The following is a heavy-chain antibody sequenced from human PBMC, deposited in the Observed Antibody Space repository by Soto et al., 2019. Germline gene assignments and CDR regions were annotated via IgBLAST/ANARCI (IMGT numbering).Heavy chain of an antibody. D-gene: IGHD6-19*01. CDR3: ARYSSGWYWGKYYYYYGMDV. J-gene: IGHJ6*02. V-gene: IGHV3-7*01. CDR2: IKQDGSEK. CDR1: GFTFSSYW. Sequence: PGGSLRLSCAASGFTFSSYWMSWVRQAPGKGLEWVANIKQDGSEKYYVDSVKGRFTISRDNAKNSLYLQMNSLRAEDTAVYYCARYSSGWYWGKYYYYYGMDVWGQGTTGTVSS.